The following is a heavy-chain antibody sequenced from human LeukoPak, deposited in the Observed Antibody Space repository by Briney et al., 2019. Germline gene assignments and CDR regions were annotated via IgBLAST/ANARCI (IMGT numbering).Heavy chain of an antibody. Sequence: PGGSLRLSCAASRFSFSGYSMNWVRQAPGKGLEWVSSISSSSNYVYYADSVKGRFTISRDDAKSSLYLQMNSLRAEDTAVYYCARAVGPYDYWGQGTLVTVSS. D-gene: IGHD3-10*01. CDR3: ARAVGPYDY. V-gene: IGHV3-21*01. CDR1: RFSFSGYS. CDR2: ISSSSNYV. J-gene: IGHJ4*02.